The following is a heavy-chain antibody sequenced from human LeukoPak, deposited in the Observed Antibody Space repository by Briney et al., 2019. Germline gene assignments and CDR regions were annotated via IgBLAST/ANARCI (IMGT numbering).Heavy chain of an antibody. CDR3: AKDRAGNSWNFDY. CDR2: IRKDGINT. V-gene: IGHV3-30*02. D-gene: IGHD6-13*01. CDR1: GFSFSDYG. J-gene: IGHJ4*02. Sequence: GGSLRLSCAASGFSFSDYGMHWVRQAPGKGLEWVSFIRKDGINTNYVDSVKGRFTISRDTSNKMVYLQMNSLRTEDMAVYYCAKDRAGNSWNFDYWGQGTLVTVSS.